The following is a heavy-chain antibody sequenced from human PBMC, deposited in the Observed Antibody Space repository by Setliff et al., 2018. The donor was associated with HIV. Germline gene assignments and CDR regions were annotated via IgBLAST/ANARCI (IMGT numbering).Heavy chain of an antibody. Sequence: GASVKVSCKASGGTFSGYGISWVRQAPGQGLEWMGGIIPIFDTTNYAQKFQGRVTITADESTSTAYMELSSLRSEDTAVYYCAKGPLYSGYDLDYWGQGTLVTVSS. CDR1: GGTFSGYG. CDR2: IIPIFDTT. D-gene: IGHD5-12*01. CDR3: AKGPLYSGYDLDY. V-gene: IGHV1-69*13. J-gene: IGHJ4*02.